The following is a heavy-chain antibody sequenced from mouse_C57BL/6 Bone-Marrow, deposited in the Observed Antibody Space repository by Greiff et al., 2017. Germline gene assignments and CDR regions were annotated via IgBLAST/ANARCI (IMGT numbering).Heavy chain of an antibody. Sequence: VQLQQSGAEPARPGASVKLFCKASGYTFTSYGISWVKPRTGQGLEWIGEIYPRSGNTYYNEKFKGHATLTADKSSSTAYMELRRLTSEDSAVYFCARYPFYDGSYYFDYWGQGTTLTVSS. J-gene: IGHJ2*01. CDR3: ARYPFYDGSYYFDY. CDR1: GYTFTSYG. V-gene: IGHV1-81*01. CDR2: IYPRSGNT. D-gene: IGHD1-1*01.